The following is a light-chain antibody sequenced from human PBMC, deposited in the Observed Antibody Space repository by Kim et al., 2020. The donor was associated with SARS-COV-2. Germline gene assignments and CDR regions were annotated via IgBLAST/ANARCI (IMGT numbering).Light chain of an antibody. J-gene: IGLJ2*01. CDR3: LLAYNGAPVV. V-gene: IGLV7-46*01. CDR2: DTN. Sequence: GTVTLPCGSSTGAVTSGHYPYWIQQKAGHAPRTLIYDTNNKHSWTPARFSGSLLGGKAALTLSGAQTEDEGDYYCLLAYNGAPVVFGGGTQLTVL. CDR1: TGAVTSGHY.